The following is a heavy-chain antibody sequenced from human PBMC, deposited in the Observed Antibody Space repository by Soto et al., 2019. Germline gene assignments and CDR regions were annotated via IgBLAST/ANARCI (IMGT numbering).Heavy chain of an antibody. CDR2: ISAYNGNK. V-gene: IGHV1-18*01. Sequence: QVQLVQSGAEVKKPGASVKVACKAYGYSFTSYGISWVRQAHGPGLEWMGWISAYNGNKKYAQKLQGRVTMTTDTSTSTAYMELRSLRTDDTAVYYCARDRGQQLVDYWGQGTLVTVSS. CDR3: ARDRGQQLVDY. CDR1: GYSFTSYG. D-gene: IGHD6-13*01. J-gene: IGHJ4*02.